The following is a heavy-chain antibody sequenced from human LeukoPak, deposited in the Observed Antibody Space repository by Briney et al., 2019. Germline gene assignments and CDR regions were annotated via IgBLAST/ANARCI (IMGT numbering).Heavy chain of an antibody. V-gene: IGHV3-23*01. CDR1: GFTFSSYA. D-gene: IGHD2-2*01. J-gene: IGHJ4*02. Sequence: GGSLRLSCAASGFTFSSYAMSWVRQAPGKGLEWVSAISGSGGSTYYADSVKGRFTISRDNSKNTLYLQMNSLRAEDTAVYYCAKDDPYPTSLPYYFDYWGQGTLVTVSS. CDR3: AKDDPYPTSLPYYFDY. CDR2: ISGSGGST.